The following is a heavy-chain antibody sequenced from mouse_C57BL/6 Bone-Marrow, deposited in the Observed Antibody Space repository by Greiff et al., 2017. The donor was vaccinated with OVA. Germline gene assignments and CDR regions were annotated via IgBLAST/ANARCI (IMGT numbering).Heavy chain of an antibody. V-gene: IGHV3-6*01. J-gene: IGHJ4*01. CDR3: ASDHVYAMDY. CDR2: ISYDGSN. CDR1: GYSITSGYY. Sequence: ESGPGLVKPSQSLSLTCSVTGYSITSGYYWNWIRQFPGNKLEWMGYISYDGSNNYNPSLKNRISITRDTSKNQFFLKLNSVTTEDTATYYCASDHVYAMDYWGQGTSVTVSS.